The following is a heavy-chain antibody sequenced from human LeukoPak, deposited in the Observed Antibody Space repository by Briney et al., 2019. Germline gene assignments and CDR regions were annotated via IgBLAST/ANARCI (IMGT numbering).Heavy chain of an antibody. CDR3: ARLAPGYGDSDTDY. D-gene: IGHD4-17*01. V-gene: IGHV4-59*08. Sequence: SETLSLTCTVSGGSISSYYWSWIRQPPGKGLQGIGYIYYSGSTNYNPSLKSRVTISVDTSKNQFSLRLSSVTAADTAVYYCARLAPGYGDSDTDYWGQGTLVTVSS. CDR2: IYYSGST. CDR1: GGSISSYY. J-gene: IGHJ4*02.